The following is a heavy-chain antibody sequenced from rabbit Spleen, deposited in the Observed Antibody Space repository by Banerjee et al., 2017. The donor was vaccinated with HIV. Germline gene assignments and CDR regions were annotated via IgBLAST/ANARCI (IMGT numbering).Heavy chain of an antibody. V-gene: IGHV1S45*01. CDR3: ARDSSSSFSSYGMDL. J-gene: IGHJ6*01. CDR1: GVSFSGSSY. D-gene: IGHD1-1*01. CDR2: IDSGSSGFT. Sequence: QEQLKESGGGLVKPGTSLTLTCIASGVSFSGSSYMCWVRQAPGKGLVWIACIDSGSSGFTYFASWAKGRFTCSKTSSTTATLQMTRLTVADTATYFCARDSSSSFSSYGMDLWGQGTLVTVS.